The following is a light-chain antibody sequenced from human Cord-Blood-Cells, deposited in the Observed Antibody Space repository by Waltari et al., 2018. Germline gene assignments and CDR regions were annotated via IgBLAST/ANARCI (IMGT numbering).Light chain of an antibody. CDR3: QQYYSTPSYT. CDR2: WAS. J-gene: IGKJ2*01. CDR1: PSVLYSSNNKND. V-gene: IGKV4-1*01. Sequence: DIVMTQSPDSLAVSLGERATINCKSSPSVLYSSNNKNDLAWYQQKQGQPPKLLIYWASTRESGVPDRFSGSGSVTDFTLTISSLQAEDGAVYYCQQYYSTPSYTFGQGTKLEIK.